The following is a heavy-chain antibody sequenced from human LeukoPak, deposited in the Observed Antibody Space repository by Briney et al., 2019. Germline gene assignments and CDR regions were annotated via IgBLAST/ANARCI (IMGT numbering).Heavy chain of an antibody. Sequence: GGSLRLSCAASGFTFSSYGMHWVRQAPGKGLEWVAVISYDGSNKYYADSVKGRFTISRDNSKNTLYLQMNSLRAEDTAVYYCAKDSPNVYGDYVPGAFDIWGQGTMVTVSS. CDR3: AKDSPNVYGDYVPGAFDI. CDR1: GFTFSSYG. CDR2: ISYDGSNK. D-gene: IGHD4-17*01. J-gene: IGHJ3*02. V-gene: IGHV3-30*18.